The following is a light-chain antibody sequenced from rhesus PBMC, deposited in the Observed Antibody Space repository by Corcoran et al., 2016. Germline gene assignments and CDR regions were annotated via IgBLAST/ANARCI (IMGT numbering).Light chain of an antibody. V-gene: IGKV1-74*01. J-gene: IGKJ2*01. CDR1: ENVKNY. Sequence: DIQMTQSPSSLSASVGDRVTITCRASENVKNYLNWYQQKPGKATKLLIYKASTLQSGVPSRFSGSGSGTDYPFTISSLQTEDVATYYCQHGYGTPYSFGQGTKVEIK. CDR3: QHGYGTPYS. CDR2: KAS.